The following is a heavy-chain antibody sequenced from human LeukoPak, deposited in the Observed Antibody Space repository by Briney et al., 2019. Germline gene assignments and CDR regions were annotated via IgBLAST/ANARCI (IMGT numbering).Heavy chain of an antibody. V-gene: IGHV3-23*01. Sequence: PGGSLRLSCAASGFTVSAYAMAWVRQAPGKGLEWVSTIYDDNTYYADSVKGRFAISTDNSKNTLYLQMNSLRVEDTAVYYCARGRPHGNDYWGQGTLVTVSS. J-gene: IGHJ4*02. CDR3: ARGRPHGNDY. CDR2: IYDDNT. D-gene: IGHD4-23*01. CDR1: GFTVSAYA.